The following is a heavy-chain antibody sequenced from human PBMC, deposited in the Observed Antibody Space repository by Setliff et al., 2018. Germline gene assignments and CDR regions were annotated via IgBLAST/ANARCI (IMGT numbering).Heavy chain of an antibody. CDR3: VRRTYYYDTSPMGWFDP. CDR1: GYSITNGYY. V-gene: IGHV4-38-2*01. D-gene: IGHD3-22*01. CDR2: INHGGDT. Sequence: PSETLSLTCVVSGYSITNGYYWGWIRQPPGKGLEWIGSINHGGDTSYNPSLQSRVAISVDTSKNQFSLKLSSVTAADTAVYYCVRRTYYYDTSPMGWFDPWGQGILVTVLL. J-gene: IGHJ5*02.